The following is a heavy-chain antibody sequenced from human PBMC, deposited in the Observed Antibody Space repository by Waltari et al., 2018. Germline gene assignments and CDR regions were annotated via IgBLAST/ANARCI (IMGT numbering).Heavy chain of an antibody. CDR1: GGTFSSYA. Sequence: QVQLVQSGAEVKKPGSSVKVSCKASGGTFSSYAISWVRQAPGQGLEWMGGIIPIFGTANYAQKCQGRGTITADESTSTAYMELSSLRSEDTAVYYCARRYYDILTGYYYFDYWGQGTLVTVSS. J-gene: IGHJ4*02. D-gene: IGHD3-9*01. CDR2: IIPIFGTA. CDR3: ARRYYDILTGYYYFDY. V-gene: IGHV1-69*01.